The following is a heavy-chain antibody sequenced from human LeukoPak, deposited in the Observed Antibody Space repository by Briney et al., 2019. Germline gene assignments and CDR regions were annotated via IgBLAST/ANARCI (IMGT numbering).Heavy chain of an antibody. Sequence: SETLSLTCTVSGGSISSFYWSWIRKSPGKGLEWIGHVYHSGSTNYNPSLKTRVTISVDTSKNQFSLKLSSVTAADTAVYYCARGRPEDVWGQGTTVTVSS. J-gene: IGHJ6*02. CDR3: ARGRPEDV. V-gene: IGHV4-59*01. CDR1: GGSISSFY. CDR2: VYHSGST.